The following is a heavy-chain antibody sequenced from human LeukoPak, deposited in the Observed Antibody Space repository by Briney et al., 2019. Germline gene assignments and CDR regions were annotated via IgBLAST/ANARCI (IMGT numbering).Heavy chain of an antibody. CDR1: GGSFSGYY. V-gene: IGHV4-34*01. CDR3: ARGYQLLWGGWFDP. CDR2: INHSEST. J-gene: IGHJ5*02. D-gene: IGHD2-2*01. Sequence: SETLSLTCAVYGGSFSGYYWSWIRQPPGKGLEWIGEINHSESTNYNPSLKSRVTISVDTSKNQFSLKLSSVIAADMAVYYCARGYQLLWGGWFDPWGQGTLVTVSS.